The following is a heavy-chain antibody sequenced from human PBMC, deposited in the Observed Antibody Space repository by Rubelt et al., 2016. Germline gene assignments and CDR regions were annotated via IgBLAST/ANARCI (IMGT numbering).Heavy chain of an antibody. CDR2: IYYSGST. D-gene: IGHD2/OR15-2a*01. J-gene: IGHJ4*02. CDR3: ARDSGSRIFDY. CDR1: GGSISSGGYS. Sequence: QVQLQESGPGLVKPSQTLSLTCTVSGGSISSGGYSWSWIRQHPGKGLEWIGYIYYSGSTYYNPALKSRVTISVDTSKNQVSLKLSSVTAADTAVYYCARDSGSRIFDYWGQGTLVTVSS. V-gene: IGHV4-31*03.